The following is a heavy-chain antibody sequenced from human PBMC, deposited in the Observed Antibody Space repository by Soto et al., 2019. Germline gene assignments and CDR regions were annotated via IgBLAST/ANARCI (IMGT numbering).Heavy chain of an antibody. CDR3: ARPTYYDFWSGYQTGYYYYGMDV. CDR1: GGTFSSYG. J-gene: IGHJ6*02. Sequence: QIQLVQSGAEVKKPGSSVKVSCKASGGTFSSYGISSVRQAPGQGLEWMGGIIPIIGTANYAQKFQGRVTITADESTSTAYMELSSLRSEDTAVYYCARPTYYDFWSGYQTGYYYYGMDVWGQGTTVTVSS. V-gene: IGHV1-69*12. CDR2: IIPIIGTA. D-gene: IGHD3-3*01.